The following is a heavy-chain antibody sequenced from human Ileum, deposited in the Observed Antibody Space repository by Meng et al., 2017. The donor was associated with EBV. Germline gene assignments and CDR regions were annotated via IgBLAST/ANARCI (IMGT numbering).Heavy chain of an antibody. CDR3: ARHSGYNQGY. V-gene: IGHV4-4*02. CDR1: DGSISSSHW. D-gene: IGHD5-24*01. J-gene: IGHJ4*02. CDR2: ISYSGSP. Sequence: QGQLQASVPGLVKPSCTQSFICVVFDGSISSSHWCSWFRQPPGKGLQSIGQISYSGSPSYNPSLKSRVTMSVDKSKNQVSLNFNAVTAAYTALYYCARHSGYNQGYWGQGTLVTVSS.